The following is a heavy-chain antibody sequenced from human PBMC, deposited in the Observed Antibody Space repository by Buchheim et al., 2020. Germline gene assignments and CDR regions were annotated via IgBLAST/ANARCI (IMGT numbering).Heavy chain of an antibody. CDR1: GFTFSDYY. D-gene: IGHD1-1*01. Sequence: QVQLVESGGGLVKPGGSLRLSCAASGFTFSDYYMSWIRQAPGKGLEWVSYISSSSSYTNYADSVKGRFTISRENAQNSLYMQMNSLRAEDTAVYYCARDVCTTGNLAVPFDYWGQGTL. CDR2: ISSSSSYT. V-gene: IGHV3-11*06. J-gene: IGHJ4*02. CDR3: ARDVCTTGNLAVPFDY.